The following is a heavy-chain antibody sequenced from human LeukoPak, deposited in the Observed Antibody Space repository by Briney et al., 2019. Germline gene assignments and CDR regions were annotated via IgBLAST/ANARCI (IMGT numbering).Heavy chain of an antibody. CDR2: IYYSGST. CDR3: ARVTGYMTEDYFDH. V-gene: IGHV4-59*01. J-gene: IGHJ4*02. CDR1: GGSISSYY. Sequence: PSETLSLTCTVSGGSISSYYWSWIRQPPGKGLEWIGYIYYSGSTNYNPSLKSRVTISVDTSKNQFSLRLSSVTAADTAVYYCARVTGYMTEDYFDHWGQGTLITVSS. D-gene: IGHD6-13*01.